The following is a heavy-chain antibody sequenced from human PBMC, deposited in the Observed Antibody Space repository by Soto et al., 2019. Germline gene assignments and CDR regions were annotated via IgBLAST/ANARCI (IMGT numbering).Heavy chain of an antibody. CDR3: ARGQAAAGRLFVLGEAFDI. CDR1: GFTVSSNY. D-gene: IGHD6-13*01. Sequence: EVQLVETGGGLIQPGGSLRLSCAASGFTVSSNYMSWVRQAPGKGLEWVSVIYSGGSTYYADSVKGRFTISRDNSKNTLYLQMNSLRAEDTAVYYCARGQAAAGRLFVLGEAFDIWGQGTMVTVSS. V-gene: IGHV3-53*02. CDR2: IYSGGST. J-gene: IGHJ3*02.